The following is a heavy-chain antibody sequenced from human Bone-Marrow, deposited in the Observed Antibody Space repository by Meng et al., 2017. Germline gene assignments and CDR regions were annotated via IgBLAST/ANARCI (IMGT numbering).Heavy chain of an antibody. Sequence: ASVKVSCKASGYTFTSYYMHWVRQAPGQGLEWMGIINPSGGSTSYAQKFQGRVTMTRDTSTSTAYMELSSLRSEDTAVYYCARDKIYVGATKDSGADFDLWGRGTLV. D-gene: IGHD1-26*01. CDR3: ARDKIYVGATKDSGADFDL. V-gene: IGHV1-46*01. CDR2: INPSGGST. J-gene: IGHJ2*01. CDR1: GYTFTSYY.